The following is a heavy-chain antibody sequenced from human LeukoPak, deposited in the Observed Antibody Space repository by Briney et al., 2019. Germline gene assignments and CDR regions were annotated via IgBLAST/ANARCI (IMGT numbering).Heavy chain of an antibody. D-gene: IGHD2/OR15-2a*01. CDR1: GLTFSSYS. J-gene: IGHJ4*02. CDR2: ISSSSSYI. V-gene: IGHV3-21*01. Sequence: GESLTLSCAPSGLTFSSYSMNWVRQAPGKGLEWVSSISSSSSYIYYADSVKGRFTISRDNAKNSLYLQMNSLRAEDTAVYYCARTFSYYFDYWGQGTLVTVSS. CDR3: ARTFSYYFDY.